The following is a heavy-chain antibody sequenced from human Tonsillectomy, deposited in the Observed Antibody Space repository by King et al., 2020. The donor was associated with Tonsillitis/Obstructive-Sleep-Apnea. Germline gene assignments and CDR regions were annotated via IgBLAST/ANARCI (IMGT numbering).Heavy chain of an antibody. CDR3: ARAGVMEVQGYYYSYMDV. Sequence: VQLVESGGGVVQPGRSLRLSCAASGFTFSNYGMHWVRQAPGKGLEWVAVIWYAGTNKYYADSVKVRFTISRDNSKNTLYLQMSSLRAEDTAIYYCARAGVMEVQGYYYSYMDVWAKGTTVTVSS. D-gene: IGHD3-16*01. CDR1: GFTFSNYG. V-gene: IGHV3-33*01. CDR2: IWYAGTNK. J-gene: IGHJ6*03.